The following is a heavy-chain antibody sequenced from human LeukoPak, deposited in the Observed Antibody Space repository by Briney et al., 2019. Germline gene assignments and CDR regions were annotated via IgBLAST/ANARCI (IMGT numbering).Heavy chain of an antibody. CDR2: ISAYNGNT. CDR1: GYRFTTFG. D-gene: IGHD6-13*01. J-gene: IGHJ4*02. Sequence: ASVKVSCKASGYRFTTFGITWVRQAPGQGLEWMGWISAYNGNTNYAQKLQGRVTMTTDTSTSTAYMELRSLRSDDTAVYYCASSADGTGNYFDYWGQGTLVTVSS. CDR3: ASSADGTGNYFDY. V-gene: IGHV1-18*01.